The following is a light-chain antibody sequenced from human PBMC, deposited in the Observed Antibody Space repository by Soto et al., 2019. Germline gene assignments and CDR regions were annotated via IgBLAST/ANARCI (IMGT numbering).Light chain of an antibody. V-gene: IGKV1-5*01. CDR3: QQYNGYSTWT. CDR1: QSISRW. J-gene: IGKJ1*01. Sequence: DIQMTQSPSTLSASVVDRVTITCRASQSISRWLAWYQQKPGKAPKVLIWDASSLQRGVPSRFSGSGSGTEFTLTISSLQPDDFATYYCQQYNGYSTWTFGQGTKVDIK. CDR2: DAS.